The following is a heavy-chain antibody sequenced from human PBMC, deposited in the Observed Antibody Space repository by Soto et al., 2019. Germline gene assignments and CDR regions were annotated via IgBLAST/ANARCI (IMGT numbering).Heavy chain of an antibody. CDR1: GFTFRSYA. Sequence: SGGSLRLSCAASGFTFRSYAIHWVRQAPGKGLEWVAVISRDSTNKYYVDSVKGRFTISRDNSKDTVYLQMNSLRDEDSAMFYCARSRSGAVADSFDFWGQGTLVTVSS. CDR3: ARSRSGAVADSFDF. V-gene: IGHV3-30*04. J-gene: IGHJ4*02. CDR2: ISRDSTNK. D-gene: IGHD3-10*01.